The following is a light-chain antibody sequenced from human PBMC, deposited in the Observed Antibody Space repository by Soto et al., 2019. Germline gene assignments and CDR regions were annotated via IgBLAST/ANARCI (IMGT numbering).Light chain of an antibody. Sequence: EIVLTQSPGTLSLSPGERATLSCRASQSVSSSYLAWYQQKPGQAPRLLIYGASSRATGIPDRFSGSGSGTDFTVTISRLEPEDFSVYYCQQFGHSPYTFGQGTRLEIK. J-gene: IGKJ2*01. CDR3: QQFGHSPYT. CDR2: GAS. V-gene: IGKV3-20*01. CDR1: QSVSSSY.